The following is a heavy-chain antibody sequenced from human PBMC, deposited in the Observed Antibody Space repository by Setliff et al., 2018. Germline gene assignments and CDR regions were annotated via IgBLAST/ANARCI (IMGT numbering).Heavy chain of an antibody. V-gene: IGHV3-23*01. CDR1: VFSFSSYA. CDR3: AKRREYYYMDV. D-gene: IGHD1-26*01. Sequence: SCTASVFSFSSYAMGWVRQAPGKGLERVSAISGSGSSTYYADSVKGRFTISRDNSKSTLYLQMNSLRAEDTAVYFCAKRREYYYMDVWGKGTTVTVSS. J-gene: IGHJ6*03. CDR2: ISGSGSST.